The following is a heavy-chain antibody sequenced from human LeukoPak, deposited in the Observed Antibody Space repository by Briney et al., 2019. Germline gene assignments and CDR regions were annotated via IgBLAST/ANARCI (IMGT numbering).Heavy chain of an antibody. J-gene: IGHJ4*02. CDR2: INHSGST. Sequence: PPETLSLTCAVYGGSFSGYYWSWIRQPPGKGLEWIGEINHSGSTNYNPSLKSRVTISVDTSKNQFSLKLSSVTAADTAVYYCARARMAVAGYDYWGQGTLVTVSS. CDR3: ARARMAVAGYDY. D-gene: IGHD6-19*01. V-gene: IGHV4-34*01. CDR1: GGSFSGYY.